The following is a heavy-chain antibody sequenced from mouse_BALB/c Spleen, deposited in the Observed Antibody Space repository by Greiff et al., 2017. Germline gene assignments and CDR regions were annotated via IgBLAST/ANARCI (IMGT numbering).Heavy chain of an antibody. Sequence: EVQVVESGPGLVKPSQSLSLTCSVTGYSITSGYYWNWIRQFPGNKLEWMGYISYDGSNNYNPSLKNRISITRDTSKNQFFLKLNSVTTEDTATYYCARGDYGSSSYWYFDVWGAGTTVTVSS. CDR1: GYSITSGYY. CDR2: ISYDGSN. J-gene: IGHJ1*01. D-gene: IGHD1-1*01. V-gene: IGHV3-6*02. CDR3: ARGDYGSSSYWYFDV.